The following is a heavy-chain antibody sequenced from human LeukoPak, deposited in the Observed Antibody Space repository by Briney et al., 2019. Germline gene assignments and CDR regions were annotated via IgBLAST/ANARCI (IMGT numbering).Heavy chain of an antibody. CDR3: AKALRFLEWYRDYYYYGMDV. J-gene: IGHJ6*02. D-gene: IGHD3-3*01. CDR1: CGSFSGYC. V-gene: IGHV4-34*01. Sequence: SETLSLACAVYCGSFSGYCWSWIRQPPGKGLEWIGKINHSGSTNYNPSLKSRVTISVDTSKNQFSLKLSSVTAADTAVYYCAKALRFLEWYRDYYYYGMDVWGQGTTVTVSS. CDR2: INHSGST.